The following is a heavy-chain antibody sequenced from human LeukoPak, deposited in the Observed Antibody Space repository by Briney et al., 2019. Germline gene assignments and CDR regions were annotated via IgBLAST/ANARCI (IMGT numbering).Heavy chain of an antibody. J-gene: IGHJ5*02. Sequence: PSQTLSLTCTVSGGSISSGDYYWSWIRQPPGKGLEWIGFIYYSGSTYYNPSLKSRITISVDTSKNQFSLKLTSVTAADTAVYYCARDHCGGGSCYHWFDPWGQGTLVTVSS. D-gene: IGHD2-15*01. CDR3: ARDHCGGGSCYHWFDP. V-gene: IGHV4-30-4*01. CDR2: IYYSGST. CDR1: GGSISSGDYY.